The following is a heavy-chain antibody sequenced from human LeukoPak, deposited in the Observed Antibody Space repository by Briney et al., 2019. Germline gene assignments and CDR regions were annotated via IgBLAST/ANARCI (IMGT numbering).Heavy chain of an antibody. J-gene: IGHJ6*03. CDR2: IYTSGST. V-gene: IGHV4-61*02. CDR1: GGSISSGNHY. D-gene: IGHD2-21*02. CDR3: ARIYCGGDCRGYYYHYYMDV. Sequence: PSETLSLTCSVSGGSISSGNHYWSWIRQPAGKGLEWIGRIYTSGSTKYNPSLKSRVTISVDTSKNQFSLKLSSVTAADTAVYYCARIYCGGDCRGYYYHYYMDVWGKGTTVTISS.